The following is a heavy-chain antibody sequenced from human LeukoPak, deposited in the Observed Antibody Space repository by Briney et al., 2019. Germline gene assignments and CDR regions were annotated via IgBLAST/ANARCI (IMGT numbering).Heavy chain of an antibody. CDR1: GYSISSGYY. CDR3: ARSRGGFGDYGSWFDP. V-gene: IGHV4-61*01. J-gene: IGHJ5*02. Sequence: PSETLSLTCTVSGYSISSGYYWSWIRQPPGKGLEWIGYIHNSATTNCNPSLKSRVTISLDTAKNQFSLKLTSVTAADTAVYFCARSRGGFGDYGSWFDPWGQGTLVTVSS. CDR2: IHNSATT. D-gene: IGHD4-17*01.